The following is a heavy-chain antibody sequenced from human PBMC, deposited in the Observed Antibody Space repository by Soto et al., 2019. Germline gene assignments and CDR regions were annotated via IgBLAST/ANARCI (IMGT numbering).Heavy chain of an antibody. J-gene: IGHJ4*02. CDR3: ARSGSYGGGYFDY. V-gene: IGHV4-4*02. CDR1: GGSISSSNW. Sequence: SETLSLTCAVSGGSISSSNWWGWVRQPPGKGLEWIGEIYHSGSTNYNPSLKSRVTISVDKSKNQFSLKLSSVTAADTAVYYCARSGSYGGGYFDYWGQGTLVTVSS. D-gene: IGHD1-26*01. CDR2: IYHSGST.